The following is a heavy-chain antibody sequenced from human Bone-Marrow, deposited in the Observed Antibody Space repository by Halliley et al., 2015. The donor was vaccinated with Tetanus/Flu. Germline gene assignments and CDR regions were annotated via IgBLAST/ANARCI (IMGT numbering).Heavy chain of an antibody. J-gene: IGHJ6*02. Sequence: QLVQSGAEVKKPGESLKISCKGSGYSFTSYWIGWVRQMPGKGLEWMGIIQPGYADTKYSPPFQGQATISADRSITTAYLQWSSLKAADAAMYYCARQRDLNCFPGLDVWGQGTTVTVPS. V-gene: IGHV5-51*01. CDR1: GYSFTSYW. D-gene: IGHD2-21*02. CDR3: ARQRDLNCFPGLDV. CDR2: IQPGYADT.